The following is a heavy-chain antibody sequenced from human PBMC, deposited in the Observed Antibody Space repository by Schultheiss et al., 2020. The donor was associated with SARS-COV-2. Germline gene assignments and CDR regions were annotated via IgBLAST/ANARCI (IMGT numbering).Heavy chain of an antibody. J-gene: IGHJ4*02. D-gene: IGHD5-24*01. V-gene: IGHV3-30*12. CDR1: GFTFSSYG. CDR2: ISYDGSNK. Sequence: GGSLRLSCAASGFTFSSYGMHWVRQAPGKGLEWVAVISYDGSNKYYADSVKGRFTISRDNSKNTLYLQMNSLRDDDTAVYYCARAGRGWLQLDFWGQGTLVTVSS. CDR3: ARAGRGWLQLDF.